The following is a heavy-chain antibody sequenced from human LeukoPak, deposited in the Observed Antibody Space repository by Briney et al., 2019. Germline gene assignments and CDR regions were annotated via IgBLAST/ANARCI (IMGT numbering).Heavy chain of an antibody. CDR3: ARPAAGTVYFDY. D-gene: IGHD6-13*01. Sequence: SETLSLTCTVSGGSISSSSYYWGWIRQPPGKGLEWIGSIYYSGSTYYNPSLKSRVTISLDTSENQFSLKLSSVTAADTAVYYCARPAAGTVYFDYWGQGNLVTVSS. V-gene: IGHV4-39*01. CDR1: GGSISSSSYY. CDR2: IYYSGST. J-gene: IGHJ4*02.